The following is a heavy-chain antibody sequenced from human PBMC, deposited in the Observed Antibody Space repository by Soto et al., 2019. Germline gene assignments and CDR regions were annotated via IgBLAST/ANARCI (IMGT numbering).Heavy chain of an antibody. CDR1: GYSFTSYW. Sequence: GESLKISCKGSGYSFTSYWISWVRQMPGKGLEWMGRIDPSDSYTNYSPSFQGHVTISADKSISTAYLQWSSLKASDTAMYYCATVTNYYYYYGMDVWGQGTTVPVSS. D-gene: IGHD4-17*01. CDR2: IDPSDSYT. V-gene: IGHV5-10-1*01. J-gene: IGHJ6*02. CDR3: ATVTNYYYYYGMDV.